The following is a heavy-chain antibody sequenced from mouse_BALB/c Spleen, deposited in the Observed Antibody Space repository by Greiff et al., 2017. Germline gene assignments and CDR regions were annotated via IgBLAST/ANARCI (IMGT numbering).Heavy chain of an antibody. CDR1: GYSFTSYW. V-gene: IGHV1S126*01. CDR2: IDPSDSET. CDR3: AGGYGSSLLAY. D-gene: IGHD1-1*01. J-gene: IGHJ3*01. Sequence: QVQLKESGPQLVRPGASVKISCKASGYSFTSYWMHWVKQRPGQGLEWIGMIDPSDSETRLNQKFKDKATLTVDKSSSTAYMQLSSPTSEDSAVYYCAGGYGSSLLAYWGQGTLVTVSA.